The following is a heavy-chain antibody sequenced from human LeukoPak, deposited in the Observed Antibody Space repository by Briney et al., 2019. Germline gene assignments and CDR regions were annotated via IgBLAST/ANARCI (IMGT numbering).Heavy chain of an antibody. D-gene: IGHD2-21*02. CDR3: ARVNNRDPYYFDY. J-gene: IGHJ4*02. CDR1: GYTFTSYA. Sequence: GASVKVSCKASGYTFTSYAISWVRQAPGQGLEWMGGIIPIFGTANYAQKFQGRVTITADESTSTAYMELSNLRSEDTAVYYCARVNNRDPYYFDYWGQGTLVTVSS. CDR2: IIPIFGTA. V-gene: IGHV1-69*13.